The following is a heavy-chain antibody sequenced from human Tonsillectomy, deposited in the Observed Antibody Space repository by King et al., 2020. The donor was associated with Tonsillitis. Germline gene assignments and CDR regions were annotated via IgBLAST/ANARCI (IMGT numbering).Heavy chain of an antibody. CDR2: INHSGST. CDR1: GGSFSGYY. J-gene: IGHJ4*02. V-gene: IGHV4-34*01. Sequence: VQLPQWGAGLLKPSETLSLTCAVYGGSFSGYYWSWIRQPPGKGLEWIGEINHSGSTNYNPSLKSRVTISVDTSKNQFSLKLSSVTAADTAVYYCASRPRGLRRQGDYWGQGTLVTVSS. D-gene: IGHD3-10*01. CDR3: ASRPRGLRRQGDY.